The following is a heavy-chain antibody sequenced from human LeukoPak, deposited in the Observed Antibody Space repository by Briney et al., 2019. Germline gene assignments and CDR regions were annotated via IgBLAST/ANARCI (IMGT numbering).Heavy chain of an antibody. D-gene: IGHD2-8*01. CDR1: GFTFSSYA. V-gene: IGHV3-7*01. J-gene: IGHJ4*02. CDR2: IKQDGSEK. CDR3: ATDPASYCTSSTCDFDY. Sequence: PGGSLRLSCAASGFTFSSYAMSWVRQAPGKGLEWVANIKQDGSEKYYVGSVKGRFTISRDNAKNSLYLQMNNLGAEDTAVYYCATDPASYCTSSTCDFDYWGQGTLVTVSS.